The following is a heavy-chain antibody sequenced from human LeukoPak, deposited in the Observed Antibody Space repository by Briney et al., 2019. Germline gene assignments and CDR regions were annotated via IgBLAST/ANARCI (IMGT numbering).Heavy chain of an antibody. D-gene: IGHD2-8*01. V-gene: IGHV1-3*01. CDR3: ARPLMVYAISTPRDYYGMDV. CDR2: INAGTGNT. J-gene: IGHJ6*02. CDR1: GYTFTSYA. Sequence: ASVKVSCKASGYTFTSYAMHWVRQAPGQRLEWMGWINAGTGNTKYSQKLQGRVTITRDTSASTAYMELSSLRSEDTAVYYCARPLMVYAISTPRDYYGMDVWGQGTTVTVSS.